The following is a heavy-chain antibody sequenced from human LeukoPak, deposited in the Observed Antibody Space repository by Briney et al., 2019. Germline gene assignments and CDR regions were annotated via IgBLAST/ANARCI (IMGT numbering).Heavy chain of an antibody. Sequence: GGSLRLSCVASGFTFRRYWMSWVRQAPGKGLEWVANIKQDGSKTYYVDSVKGRFTISRDNAKNSLYLQMNSLRAEDTAVYYCARISIAAAGDFDYWGQGTLVTVSS. V-gene: IGHV3-7*05. CDR1: GFTFRRYW. CDR2: IKQDGSKT. CDR3: ARISIAAAGDFDY. J-gene: IGHJ4*02. D-gene: IGHD6-13*01.